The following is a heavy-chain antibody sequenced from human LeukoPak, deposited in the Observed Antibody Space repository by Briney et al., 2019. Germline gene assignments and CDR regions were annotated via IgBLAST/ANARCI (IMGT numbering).Heavy chain of an antibody. Sequence: PSETLSLTCTVSGGSISGFYWSWIRQPAGKGLELIGRFYTSGTTNYNPSLKSRVTMSVDTSKNQFSLKLNSVTAADTAVYYCARLQSGYWIDYWGQGTLVTVSS. CDR1: GGSISGFY. D-gene: IGHD3-3*01. V-gene: IGHV4-4*07. CDR2: FYTSGTT. CDR3: ARLQSGYWIDY. J-gene: IGHJ4*02.